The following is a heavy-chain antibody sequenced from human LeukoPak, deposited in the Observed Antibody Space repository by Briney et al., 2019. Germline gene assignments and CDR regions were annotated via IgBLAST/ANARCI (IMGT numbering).Heavy chain of an antibody. J-gene: IGHJ4*02. V-gene: IGHV3-23*01. CDR3: AKGRGSANSGSNY. Sequence: DPGGSLRLSCAASGFTFSSYAMSWVRQAPGKGLERVSGISGSGDSTDYANSVKGRFTTSRDNSKNTLYLQLNSLRAEDTAVYFCAKGRGSANSGSNYWGQGTLVTVSS. CDR1: GFTFSSYA. CDR2: ISGSGDST. D-gene: IGHD1-26*01.